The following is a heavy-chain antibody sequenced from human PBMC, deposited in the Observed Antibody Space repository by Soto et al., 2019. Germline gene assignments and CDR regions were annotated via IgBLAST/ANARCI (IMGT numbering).Heavy chain of an antibody. CDR1: EFSFSSYW. CDR2: INSDGST. J-gene: IGHJ4*02. Sequence: GGSLRLSCAASEFSFSSYWMHWVRQAPGKGLVWVSRINSDGSTTYADAVKGRFTISRDNGKNTLYLQMNSLRIEDTAVYYCARERVGYAHPFDERGQGIPVTVSS. CDR3: ARERVGYAHPFDE. V-gene: IGHV3-74*01. D-gene: IGHD2-2*01.